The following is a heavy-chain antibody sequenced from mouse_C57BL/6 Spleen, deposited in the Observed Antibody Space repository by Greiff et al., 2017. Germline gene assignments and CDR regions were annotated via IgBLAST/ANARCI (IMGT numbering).Heavy chain of an antibody. CDR3: ARGSGTFRYFDV. Sequence: VQLQQPGAELVRPGSSVKLSCKASGYTFTSYWMHWVKQRPIQGLEWIGNIDPSDSETHYNQKFKDKATLTVDKSSSTAYMQLSSLTSEDSAVYYCARGSGTFRYFDVWGTGTTVTVSS. CDR1: GYTFTSYW. V-gene: IGHV1-52*01. J-gene: IGHJ1*03. D-gene: IGHD4-1*01. CDR2: IDPSDSET.